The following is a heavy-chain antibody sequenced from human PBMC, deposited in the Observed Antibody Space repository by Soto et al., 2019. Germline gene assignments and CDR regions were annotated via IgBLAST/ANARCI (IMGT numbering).Heavy chain of an antibody. CDR3: ARGIAAGHYYFDY. CDR1: GGSISSYY. CDR2: IYYSGST. Sequence: QVQLQESGPGLVKPSETLSLTCTVSGGSISSYYWSWIRQPPGKGLEWIGYIYYSGSTNYNPSLKSRVTISVDTPKNQFSLKLSSVTAADTAVYYCARGIAAGHYYFDYWGQGTLVTVSS. V-gene: IGHV4-59*01. D-gene: IGHD6-13*01. J-gene: IGHJ4*02.